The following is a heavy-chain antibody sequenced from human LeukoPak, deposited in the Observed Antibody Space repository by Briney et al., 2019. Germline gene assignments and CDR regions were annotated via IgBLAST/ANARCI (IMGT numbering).Heavy chain of an antibody. Sequence: GGSLRLSCAASGFTFSSYAIHWVRQAPGKGLEWVSGISWNSGYIDYADSVKGRFTISRDNAKNSLYLQMNSLRAEDTAFYYCAKGSFDIAVASTVYFDYWGQGTLVTVSS. CDR1: GFTFSSYA. J-gene: IGHJ4*02. CDR3: AKGSFDIAVASTVYFDY. CDR2: ISWNSGYI. D-gene: IGHD6-19*01. V-gene: IGHV3-9*01.